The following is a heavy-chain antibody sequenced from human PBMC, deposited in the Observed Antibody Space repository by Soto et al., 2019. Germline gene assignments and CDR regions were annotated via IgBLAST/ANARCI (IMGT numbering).Heavy chain of an antibody. CDR3: ARVRTSSSPFDY. V-gene: IGHV3-33*01. CDR1: GFTFSSYG. D-gene: IGHD6-6*01. CDR2: IWYDGSNK. Sequence: PGGSLRLSCAASGFTFSSYGMHWVRQAPGKGLEWVAVIWYDGSNKYYADSVKGRFTISRDNSKNTLYLQMNSLRAEDTAVYYCARVRTSSSPFDYWGQGTLVTVSS. J-gene: IGHJ4*02.